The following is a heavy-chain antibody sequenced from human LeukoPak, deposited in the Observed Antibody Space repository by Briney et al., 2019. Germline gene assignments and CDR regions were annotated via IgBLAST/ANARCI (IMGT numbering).Heavy chain of an antibody. V-gene: IGHV3-30*18. CDR2: ISYDGSNK. D-gene: IGHD1-26*01. CDR3: AKDGNYYGMDV. Sequence: GGSLRLSCAASGFTFSSYGMHWVRQAPGKGPEWVAVISYDGSNKYYADSVKGRFTISRDNSKNTLYLQMNSLRAEDTAVYYCAKDGNYYGMDVWGQGTTVTVSS. CDR1: GFTFSSYG. J-gene: IGHJ6*02.